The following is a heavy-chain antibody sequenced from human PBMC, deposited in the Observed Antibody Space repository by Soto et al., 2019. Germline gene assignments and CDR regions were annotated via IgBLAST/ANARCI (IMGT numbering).Heavy chain of an antibody. CDR1: GGSISSSSYY. CDR2: IYYSGNT. CDR3: ARGNDFWSGYYYFDY. V-gene: IGHV4-39*07. Sequence: SETLSLTCTVSGGSISSSSYYWGWIRQPPGKGLEWIGSIYYSGNTYYNPSLKSRVTISVDTAKNQFSLKLSSVTAADTAVYYCARGNDFWSGYYYFDYWGQGTLVTVSS. J-gene: IGHJ4*02. D-gene: IGHD3-3*01.